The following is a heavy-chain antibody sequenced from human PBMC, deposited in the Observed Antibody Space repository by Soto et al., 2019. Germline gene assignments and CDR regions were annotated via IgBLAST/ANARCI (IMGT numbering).Heavy chain of an antibody. J-gene: IGHJ4*02. D-gene: IGHD6-19*01. CDR1: GGSISSSSYY. CDR3: ARQRSSWSDFSY. Sequence: QLQLQESGPGLVKPSETLSLTCTVSGGSISSSSYYWGWIRQPPGKGLEWIGSMYYGGSTYYSPSLKSRVTISLDTSENQFSLKLSSVTAADTAVYYCARQRSSWSDFSYWGQGGLVTVSS. CDR2: MYYGGST. V-gene: IGHV4-39*01.